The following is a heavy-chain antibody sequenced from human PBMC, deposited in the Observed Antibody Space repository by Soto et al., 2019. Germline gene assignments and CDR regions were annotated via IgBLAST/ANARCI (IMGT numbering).Heavy chain of an antibody. CDR2: FDPEDGET. CDR3: ATDPGYCTNGVCYTSRGAEY. J-gene: IGHJ4*02. Sequence: GASVKVSCRVSGYTLTELSMHWVRQAPGKGLEWMGGFDPEDGETIYAQKFQGRVTMTEDTSTDTAYMELSSLRSEDTAVYYCATDPGYCTNGVCYTSRGAEYWGQGTLVSVSS. CDR1: GYTLTELS. D-gene: IGHD2-8*01. V-gene: IGHV1-24*01.